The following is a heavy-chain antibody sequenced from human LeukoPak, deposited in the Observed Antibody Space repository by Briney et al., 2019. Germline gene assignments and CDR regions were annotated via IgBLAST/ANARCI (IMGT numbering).Heavy chain of an antibody. Sequence: SGGSLRLSCAASGFTFSSYAMSWVRQAPGKGLEWVSAISGSGGSTYYADSVKGRFTISRDNSKNTLSLQMNSLRAEDTAVYYCAKDRRYFDWLDQAFDYWGQGTLVTVSS. CDR3: AKDRRYFDWLDQAFDY. J-gene: IGHJ4*02. V-gene: IGHV3-23*01. D-gene: IGHD3-9*01. CDR2: ISGSGGST. CDR1: GFTFSSYA.